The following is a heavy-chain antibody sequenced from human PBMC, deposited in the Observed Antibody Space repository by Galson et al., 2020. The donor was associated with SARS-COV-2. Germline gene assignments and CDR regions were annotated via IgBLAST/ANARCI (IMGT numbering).Heavy chain of an antibody. CDR1: GGSFSGYY. J-gene: IGHJ5*02. D-gene: IGHD3-16*01. CDR2: INHSGST. Sequence: SETLSLTCAVYGGSFSGYYWSWIRQPPGKGLEWIGEINHSGSTNYNPSLKSRVTISVDTSKNQFSLKLSSVTAADTAVYYCARDTSWGSGLYHLGQGTLVTGSS. V-gene: IGHV4-34*01. CDR3: ARDTSWGSGLYH.